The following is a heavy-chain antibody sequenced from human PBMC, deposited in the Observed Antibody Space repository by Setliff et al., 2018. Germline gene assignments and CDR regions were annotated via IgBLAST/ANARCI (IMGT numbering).Heavy chain of an antibody. Sequence: SVKVSCKASGGTFSSYAISWVRQAPGQGLEWMGGIIPIFDTANYAQKFQDRVTITTDKSTSTAYMELSSLRSDDTAVYYCARDRSFCRGASCYTLAYWGQGSLVTVSS. CDR3: ARDRSFCRGASCYTLAY. D-gene: IGHD2-15*01. J-gene: IGHJ4*02. V-gene: IGHV1-69*05. CDR1: GGTFSSYA. CDR2: IIPIFDTA.